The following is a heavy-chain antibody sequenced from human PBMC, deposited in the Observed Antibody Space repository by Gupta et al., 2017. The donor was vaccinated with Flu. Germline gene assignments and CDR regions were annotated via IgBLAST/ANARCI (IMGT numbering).Heavy chain of an antibody. CDR3: AKSGYDWTQLYYYSMDV. V-gene: IGHV1-69*01. Sequence: NWVRQAPGKGLEWMGAIIPLLGTTNYAQRFQARVTLSADESMTTVHMELTGLRSDDTAVYFCAKSGYDWTQLYYYSMDVWGQGTTVTVSS. D-gene: IGHD3-16*01. J-gene: IGHJ6*01. CDR2: IIPLLGTT.